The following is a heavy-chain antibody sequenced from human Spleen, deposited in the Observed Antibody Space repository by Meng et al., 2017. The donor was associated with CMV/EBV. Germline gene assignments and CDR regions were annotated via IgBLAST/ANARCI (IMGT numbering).Heavy chain of an antibody. CDR1: GNSISSYY. V-gene: IGHV4-59*12. D-gene: IGHD3-10*01. CDR2: IYYSGST. J-gene: IGHJ4*02. CDR3: ARGFAMVRGVIV. Sequence: GSLRLSCSVSGNSISSYYWSWIRQPPGKGLEWIGYIYYSGSTNYNPSLKSRVTISVDTSKKQFSLKLRSVTAADTAVYYCARGFAMVRGVIVWGQGTLVTVSS.